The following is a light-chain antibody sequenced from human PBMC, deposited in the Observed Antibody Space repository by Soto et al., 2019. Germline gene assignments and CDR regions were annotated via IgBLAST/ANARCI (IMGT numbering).Light chain of an antibody. Sequence: DVVMTQSPLSLPVTLGQPASISCRSSQSLIYSDGNTYLNWFQQRPGQSPRRLIHKVSNRDSGVPDRCSGSGSGNDFTLEISRVEAEDVGLYYCMQSTHWPRTFGQGTKVEIK. V-gene: IGKV2-30*01. CDR1: QSLIYSDGNTY. CDR2: KVS. CDR3: MQSTHWPRT. J-gene: IGKJ1*01.